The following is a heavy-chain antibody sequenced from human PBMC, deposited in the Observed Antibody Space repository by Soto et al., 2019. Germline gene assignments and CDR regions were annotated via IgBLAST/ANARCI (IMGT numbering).Heavy chain of an antibody. Sequence: GGSLRLSCATSGTSGFNFTKAWVNWVRQAPGKGLEWVSGISGNGDSTNNGDSVKGRFTISRDNSKNTLFLQMNSLRAEDTAVYYCAKDGAQLTTMTEVVIPDHWGQGTLVTVSS. CDR3: AKDGAQLTTMTEVVIPDH. D-gene: IGHD3-22*01. CDR2: ISGNGDST. J-gene: IGHJ4*02. V-gene: IGHV3-23*01. CDR1: GTSGFNFTKAW.